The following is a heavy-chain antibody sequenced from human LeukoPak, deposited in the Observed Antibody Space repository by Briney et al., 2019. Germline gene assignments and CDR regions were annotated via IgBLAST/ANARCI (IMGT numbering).Heavy chain of an antibody. CDR1: GFTFSSYW. Sequence: GGSLRLSCAASGFTFSSYWMHWVRQAPGKGLVWVSRINSDGSSTSYADSVKGRFTISRDNSKNTLYLQMNSLRAEDTAVYYCAKDSPDRYSSSWLLFDYYYGMDVWGQGTTVTVSS. CDR2: INSDGSST. CDR3: AKDSPDRYSSSWLLFDYYYGMDV. V-gene: IGHV3-74*01. J-gene: IGHJ6*02. D-gene: IGHD6-13*01.